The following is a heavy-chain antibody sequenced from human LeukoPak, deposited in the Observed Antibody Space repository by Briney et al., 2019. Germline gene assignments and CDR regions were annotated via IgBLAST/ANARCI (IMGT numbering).Heavy chain of an antibody. V-gene: IGHV3-23*01. D-gene: IGHD1-26*01. J-gene: IGHJ3*02. CDR1: GFTFSNYA. CDR3: ARGGSYLSAFDI. CDR2: ISGSGGST. Sequence: GGSLRLSCAASGFTFSNYAMNWVRQAPGKGLEWVSAISGSGGSTYYADSVKGRFTISRDNSKNTLYLQMNSLRAEDTAVYYCARGGSYLSAFDIWGQGTMVTVSS.